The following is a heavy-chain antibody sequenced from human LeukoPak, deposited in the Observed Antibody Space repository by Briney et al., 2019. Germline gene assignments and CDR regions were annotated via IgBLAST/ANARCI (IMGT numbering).Heavy chain of an antibody. CDR3: ARVVWVTTLTFDY. Sequence: KPSETLSPTCTVSGGSVSSGSYYWSWIRQPPGKGLEWIGYIYYSGSTNYNPSLKSRVTISVDTSKNQFSLKLSSVTAADTAVYYCARVVWVTTLTFDYWGQGTLVTVSS. CDR1: GGSVSSGSYY. J-gene: IGHJ4*02. CDR2: IYYSGST. V-gene: IGHV4-61*01. D-gene: IGHD4-17*01.